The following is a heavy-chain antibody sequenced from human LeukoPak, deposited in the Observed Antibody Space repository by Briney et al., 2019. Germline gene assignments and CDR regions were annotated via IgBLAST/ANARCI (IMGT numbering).Heavy chain of an antibody. V-gene: IGHV3-21*01. D-gene: IGHD1-26*01. Sequence: GGTLRLSCAASGFIFSRHGMNWVRQAPGKGLEWVSGISPSGDITYYADSVKGRFTISRDNAKNSLYLQMNSLRAEDTAVYYCARVGSGSYFYFDYWGQGTLVTVSS. CDR1: GFIFSRHG. CDR3: ARVGSGSYFYFDY. CDR2: ISPSGDIT. J-gene: IGHJ4*02.